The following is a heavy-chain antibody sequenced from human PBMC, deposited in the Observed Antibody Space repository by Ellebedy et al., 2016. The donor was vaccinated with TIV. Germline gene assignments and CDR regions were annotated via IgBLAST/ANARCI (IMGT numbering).Heavy chain of an antibody. Sequence: LRLSCTVSGDSISDGGYYWGWVRQRPGKGLEWVGHIYYSGRTSYHPSLESRLTISVDTTKNQFSLKLTSVTAADTAVYFCVRDYHDYGVDAFDIWGQGTMITVSS. V-gene: IGHV4-31*03. CDR2: IYYSGRT. J-gene: IGHJ3*02. CDR3: VRDYHDYGVDAFDI. D-gene: IGHD4-17*01. CDR1: GDSISDGGYY.